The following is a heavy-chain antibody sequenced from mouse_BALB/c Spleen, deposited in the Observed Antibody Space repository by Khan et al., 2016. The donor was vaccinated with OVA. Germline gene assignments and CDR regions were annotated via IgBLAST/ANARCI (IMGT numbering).Heavy chain of an antibody. D-gene: IGHD1-1*01. CDR1: GYSFTGYF. Sequence: VQLQQPGPELVKPGASVKISCKASGYSFTGYFMNWVMQSHGKSLEWIGRINPHFGETFYNPKFQDKATLTVDESSSTAHMELRSLASEDSAVYYCARVYGSDFYYWGQGTALTVSS. J-gene: IGHJ2*01. CDR2: INPHFGET. CDR3: ARVYGSDFYY. V-gene: IGHV1-20*02.